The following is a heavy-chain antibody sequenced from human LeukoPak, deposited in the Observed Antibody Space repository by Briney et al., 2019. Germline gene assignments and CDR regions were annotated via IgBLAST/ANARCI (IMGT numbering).Heavy chain of an antibody. CDR1: GFTFSSYE. CDR2: ISSSGSTI. J-gene: IGHJ4*02. CDR3: ARMFDWNTALDY. V-gene: IGHV3-48*03. D-gene: IGHD1/OR15-1a*01. Sequence: GGSLRLSCAASGFTFSSYEMNWVRQAPGKGLEWVSYISSSGSTIYYADSVKGRFTISRDNAKNSLYLQMNSLRAEDTAVYYCARMFDWNTALDYWGQGTLVTVSS.